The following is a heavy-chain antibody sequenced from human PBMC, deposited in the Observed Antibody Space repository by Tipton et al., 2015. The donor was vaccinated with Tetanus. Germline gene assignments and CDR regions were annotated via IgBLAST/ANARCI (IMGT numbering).Heavy chain of an antibody. D-gene: IGHD5-24*01. Sequence: AGLVKPSETLSLTCGVFGDYLSDYYWTWVRQPPGKGLEWIGEIHRGGSTNYNPSLKSRVTLSVDTSKNEFSLKLHSVTAADTGVYYCARGITDGYNRRFDYWGQGTLVAVSP. V-gene: IGHV4-34*01. CDR3: ARGITDGYNRRFDY. CDR2: IHRGGST. J-gene: IGHJ4*02. CDR1: GDYLSDYY.